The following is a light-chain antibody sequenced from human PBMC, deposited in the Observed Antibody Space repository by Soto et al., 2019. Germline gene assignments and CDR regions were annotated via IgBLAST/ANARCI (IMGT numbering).Light chain of an antibody. CDR3: QQLKT. CDR2: DAS. J-gene: IGKJ1*01. Sequence: PATLCFSKGAGATLSCRASQSVSSYLAWYQQKPGQAPRLLIYDASNRATGIPARFSGSGSGTDFTLTISSLEPEDFAVYYCQQLKTFGQGTKVAIK. V-gene: IGKV3-11*01. CDR1: QSVSSY.